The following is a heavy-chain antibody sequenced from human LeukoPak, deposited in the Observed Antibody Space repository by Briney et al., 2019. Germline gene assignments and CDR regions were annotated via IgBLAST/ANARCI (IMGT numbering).Heavy chain of an antibody. Sequence: GGSLRLSCAASGFTFSSYSMNWVRQAPGKGLEWVSYISSSSTIYYADSVKGRFTISRDNAKNSLYLQMDSLRAEDTAVYYCARLPTGDYWGQGTLVTVSS. J-gene: IGHJ4*02. D-gene: IGHD4-11*01. CDR1: GFTFSSYS. V-gene: IGHV3-48*04. CDR2: ISSSSTI. CDR3: ARLPTGDY.